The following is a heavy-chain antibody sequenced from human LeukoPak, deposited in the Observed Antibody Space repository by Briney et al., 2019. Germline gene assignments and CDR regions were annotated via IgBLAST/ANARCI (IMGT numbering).Heavy chain of an antibody. CDR1: GFTFTSYS. J-gene: IGHJ6*03. CDR2: ISGSSSFI. D-gene: IGHD6-6*01. CDR3: ARDHPLAARPSYYMDV. V-gene: IGHV3-21*01. Sequence: GGSLRLSCAASGFTFTSYSMNWVRQAPGKGLEWVSSISGSSSFINYADSVKGRFTISSDNAKNSLFLRMNSLRAEDTAVYYCARDHPLAARPSYYMDVWGKGTTVTVSS.